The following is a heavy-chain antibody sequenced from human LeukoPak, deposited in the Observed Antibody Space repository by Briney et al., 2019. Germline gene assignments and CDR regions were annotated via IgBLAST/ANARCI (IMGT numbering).Heavy chain of an antibody. CDR1: GFTFSSYA. J-gene: IGHJ4*02. Sequence: GGSLRLSCAASGFTFSSYAMSWVRQAPGKGLEWVSGISGSGGSTYYADSVKGRFTIFRDNSESTLYFEMDSLRSEDTAVYYCAKDNSGSYSPSKFDYWGQGTLVTVSS. CDR3: AKDNSGSYSPSKFDY. CDR2: ISGSGGST. V-gene: IGHV3-23*01. D-gene: IGHD3-10*01.